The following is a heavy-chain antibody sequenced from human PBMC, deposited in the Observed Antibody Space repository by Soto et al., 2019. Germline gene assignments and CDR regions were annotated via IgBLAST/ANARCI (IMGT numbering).Heavy chain of an antibody. V-gene: IGHV1-69*13. J-gene: IGHJ6*02. CDR3: ARVQPSTAMGRFAYGMDV. CDR2: IIPIFGTA. CDR1: GGTFSSYA. Sequence: RASVKVSCKASGGTFSSYAISWVRQAPGQGLEWMGGIIPIFGTANYAQKFQGRVTITADESTSTAYMELSSLRSEDTAVYYCARVQPSTAMGRFAYGMDVWGQGTTVTVSS. D-gene: IGHD5-18*01.